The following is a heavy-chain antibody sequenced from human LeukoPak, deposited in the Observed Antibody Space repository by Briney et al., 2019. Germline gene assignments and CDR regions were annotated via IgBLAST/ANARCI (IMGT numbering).Heavy chain of an antibody. CDR1: GFTFSSFA. J-gene: IGHJ3*01. CDR3: ARWDYYGRGAFDV. Sequence: GGSLRLSCAASGFTFSSFAMSWVRQAPGKGLECVPALSGSGSNTYFADSVKGRFTISRDNSKNTLYLQMNSLRVEDTAVYYCARWDYYGRGAFDVWGQGTMVTVSS. CDR2: LSGSGSNT. D-gene: IGHD3-10*01. V-gene: IGHV3-23*01.